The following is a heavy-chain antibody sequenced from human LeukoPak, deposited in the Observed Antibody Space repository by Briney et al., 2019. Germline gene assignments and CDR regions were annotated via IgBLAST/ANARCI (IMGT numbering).Heavy chain of an antibody. CDR3: TTDPYYYDSSGYYWGDY. D-gene: IGHD3-22*01. V-gene: IGHV3-15*01. CDR2: IKRRTDGATT. J-gene: IGHJ4*02. CDR1: GFTFSNAW. Sequence: QPGGSLRLSCAASGFTFSNAWMSWVRQAPGKGLEWVGHIKRRTDGATTDYAAPVKVRFTISRDDSKNTLYLQMNSLKTEDTAVYYCTTDPYYYDSSGYYWGDYWGQGTLVTVSS.